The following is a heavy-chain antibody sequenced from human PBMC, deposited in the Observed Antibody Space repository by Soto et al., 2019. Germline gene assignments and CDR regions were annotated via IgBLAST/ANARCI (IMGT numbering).Heavy chain of an antibody. CDR1: GYTLTSYY. V-gene: IGHV1-2*02. D-gene: IGHD3-3*01. J-gene: IGHJ4*02. CDR2: INPNSGGT. Sequence: ASVKVSCKASGYTLTSYYMHWVPQAPGQGLEWMGWINPNSGGTNYAQKFQGRVTMTRDTSISTAYMELSRLRSDETAVYYCARDRSTVVIISPYYYFDYWGQGTLVTVSS. CDR3: ARDRSTVVIISPYYYFDY.